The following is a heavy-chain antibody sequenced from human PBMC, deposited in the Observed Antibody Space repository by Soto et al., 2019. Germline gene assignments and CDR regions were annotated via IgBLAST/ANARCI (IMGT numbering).Heavy chain of an antibody. CDR2: IYYSGST. CDR3: ARDSGSGGSCYSAGDV. CDR1: GGSISSGDYY. V-gene: IGHV4-30-4*01. Sequence: QVQLQESGPGLVKPSQTLSLTCTVSGGSISSGDYYWSWIRQPPGKGLEWIGYIYYSGSTYYNPSLKSRVTISVDTSKNQFSLKLSSVTAADTAVYYCARDSGSGGSCYSAGDVWGQGTTVTVSS. D-gene: IGHD2-15*01. J-gene: IGHJ6*02.